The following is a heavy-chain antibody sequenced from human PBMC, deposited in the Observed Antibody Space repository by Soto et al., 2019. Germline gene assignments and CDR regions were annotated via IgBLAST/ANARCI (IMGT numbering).Heavy chain of an antibody. CDR2: IWYDGSKE. Sequence: PGGSLRLSCAASGLPFSRNGMHWVRQAPGKGLEWVAVIWYDGSKEYYSDSVKGRFTISRDNSKNMLYLQMNSVRVEDTAVYFCARDRSAGNYFYYGMDVWGQGTTVTVSS. J-gene: IGHJ6*02. CDR1: GLPFSRNG. V-gene: IGHV3-33*01. CDR3: ARDRSAGNYFYYGMDV. D-gene: IGHD1-1*01.